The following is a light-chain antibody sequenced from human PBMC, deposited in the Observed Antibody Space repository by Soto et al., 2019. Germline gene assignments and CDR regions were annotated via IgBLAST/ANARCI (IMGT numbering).Light chain of an antibody. CDR3: CSYAGSDTYVL. CDR1: SSDIGAYNY. V-gene: IGLV2-14*01. Sequence: QSALTQPASVSGSPGQSIAISCTGSSSDIGAYNYVSWYQHHPGKAPKLIIYDVTSRPSGVSSRFSGAKSGNAASLIISGLQPEDEADYFCCSYAGSDTYVLFGGGTKLTVL. CDR2: DVT. J-gene: IGLJ2*01.